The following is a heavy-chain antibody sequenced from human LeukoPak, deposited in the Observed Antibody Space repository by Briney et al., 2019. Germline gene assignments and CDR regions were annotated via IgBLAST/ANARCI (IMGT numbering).Heavy chain of an antibody. D-gene: IGHD3-10*01. V-gene: IGHV4-59*01. CDR3: ARVFTMVRGVIPRNFDY. CDR1: GGSISSYY. J-gene: IGHJ4*02. Sequence: PSETLSLTCTVSGGSISSYYWSWIRQPPGEGLEWIGYIYYSGSTNYNPSLKSRVTISVDTSKNQFSLKLSSVTAADTAVYYCARVFTMVRGVIPRNFDYWGQGTLVTVSS. CDR2: IYYSGST.